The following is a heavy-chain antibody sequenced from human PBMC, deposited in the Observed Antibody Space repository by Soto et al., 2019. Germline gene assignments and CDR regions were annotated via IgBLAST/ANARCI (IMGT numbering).Heavy chain of an antibody. CDR3: ALLTIFGVVIPQTLDY. CDR1: GYTFTSYY. D-gene: IGHD3-3*01. V-gene: IGHV1-46*03. CDR2: INPSGGST. Sequence: GASVKVSCKASGYTFTSYYMHWVRQAPGQGLEWMGIINPSGGSTSYAQKFQGRVTMTRDTSTSTVYMELSSLRSEDTAVYYCALLTIFGVVIPQTLDYWGQGTLVTVSS. J-gene: IGHJ4*02.